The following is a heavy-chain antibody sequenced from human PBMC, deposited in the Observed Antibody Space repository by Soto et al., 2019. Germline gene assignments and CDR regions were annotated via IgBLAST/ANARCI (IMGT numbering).Heavy chain of an antibody. CDR2: ISGSGGST. V-gene: IGHV3-23*01. CDR3: AKWPTTGRAAGTGVTDY. Sequence: GSLRLACSASGFTFSSYAMSWVRQAPGKGLEWVSAISGSGGSTYYADSVKVRFTISRDNSKNTLYLQMNSLRAEDTAVYYCAKWPTTGRAAGTGVTDYWGQGTLVTVYS. J-gene: IGHJ4*02. CDR1: GFTFSSYA. D-gene: IGHD6-13*01.